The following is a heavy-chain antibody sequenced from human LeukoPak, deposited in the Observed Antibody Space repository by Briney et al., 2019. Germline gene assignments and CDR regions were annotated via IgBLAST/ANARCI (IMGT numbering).Heavy chain of an antibody. D-gene: IGHD1-7*01. J-gene: IGHJ4*02. CDR3: ARDITGTTSLPKY. Sequence: GRSLRLSCAASGFTVSTYGMHWVRQAPGKGLEWVAVIWYDGSNTYYADSVEGRFTISRGNSKNTLSLQMSGLRVEDTAVYYCARDITGTTSLPKYCSQRTLVTVSS. V-gene: IGHV3-33*01. CDR1: GFTVSTYG. CDR2: IWYDGSNT.